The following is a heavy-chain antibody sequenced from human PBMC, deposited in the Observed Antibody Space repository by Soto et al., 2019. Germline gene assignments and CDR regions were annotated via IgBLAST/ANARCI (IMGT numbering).Heavy chain of an antibody. CDR2: IYYSGST. CDR3: ARHSGSGSSSDY. J-gene: IGHJ4*02. Sequence: SETLSLTCTVSGGSISSSSYYWGWIRQPPGKGLEWIGSIYYSGSTYYNPSLESRVTISVDTSKNQFSLKLSSVTAADTAVYYCARHSGSGSSSDYWGQGTLVTVSS. D-gene: IGHD6-6*01. V-gene: IGHV4-39*01. CDR1: GGSISSSSYY.